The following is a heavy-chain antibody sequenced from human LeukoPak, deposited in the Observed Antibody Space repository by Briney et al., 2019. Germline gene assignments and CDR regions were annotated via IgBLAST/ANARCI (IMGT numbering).Heavy chain of an antibody. CDR3: ARGITTIAAAGDDAFDI. D-gene: IGHD6-13*01. J-gene: IGHJ3*02. Sequence: ASVKVSCKVSGYTLTELSMHWVRQAPGKGLEWMGGFDPEDGETIYAQKFQGRVTMTEDTSTDTAYMELSSLRPEDTAVYYCARGITTIAAAGDDAFDIWGQGTMVTVSS. CDR1: GYTLTELS. V-gene: IGHV1-24*01. CDR2: FDPEDGET.